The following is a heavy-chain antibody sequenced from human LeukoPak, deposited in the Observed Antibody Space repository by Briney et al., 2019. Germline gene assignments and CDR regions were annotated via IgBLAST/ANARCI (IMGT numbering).Heavy chain of an antibody. CDR3: AREGDLGAFDI. D-gene: IGHD3-16*01. CDR1: RFTFSSYD. J-gene: IGHJ3*02. Sequence: GGSLRLSCAASRFTFSSYDMHWVRQATGKGLEWVSAIGTAGYTYYPGSVKGRFTISRENAKNSLYLQMNSLRAGDTAVYYCAREGDLGAFDIWGQGTMVTVSS. V-gene: IGHV3-13*01. CDR2: IGTAGYT.